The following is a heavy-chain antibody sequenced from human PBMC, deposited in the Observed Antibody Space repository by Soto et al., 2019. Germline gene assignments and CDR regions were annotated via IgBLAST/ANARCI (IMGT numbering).Heavy chain of an antibody. J-gene: IGHJ6*03. V-gene: IGHV3-48*01. D-gene: IGHD6-6*01. CDR2: ISSSSTI. Sequence: GGSLRLSCAASGFTFSSYSMNWVRQAPGKGLEWVSYISSSSTIYYADPVKGRFTISRDNAKNSLYLQMNSLRAEDTAVYYCARDKGQLVHYMDVWGKGTTVTVSS. CDR1: GFTFSSYS. CDR3: ARDKGQLVHYMDV.